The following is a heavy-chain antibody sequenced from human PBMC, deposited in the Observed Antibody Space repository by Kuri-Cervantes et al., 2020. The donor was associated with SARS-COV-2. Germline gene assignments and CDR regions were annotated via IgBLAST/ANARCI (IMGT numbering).Heavy chain of an antibody. CDR1: GGSFSGYY. CDR3: ARVKYYDFWSGYSDEGAFDY. D-gene: IGHD3-3*01. Sequence: SETLSLTCAVYGGSFSGYYWSWIRQPPGKGLEWIGYIYYSGSTNYNPSLKSRVTISVDTSKNQFSLKLSSVTAADTAVYYCARVKYYDFWSGYSDEGAFDYWGQGTLVTVSS. CDR2: IYYSGST. V-gene: IGHV4-59*01. J-gene: IGHJ4*02.